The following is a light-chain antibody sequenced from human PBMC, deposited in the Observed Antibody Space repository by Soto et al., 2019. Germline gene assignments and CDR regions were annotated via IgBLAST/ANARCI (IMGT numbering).Light chain of an antibody. J-gene: IGKJ5*01. CDR1: QSLVYRDGNTY. CDR3: LKGTHSPQA. CDR2: KVS. Sequence: DVVMPQSPLSLPVTLGQPASISCRSSQSLVYRDGNTYLNWLQQRPDQSPRRLIYKVSNRDSGVPDRFSGSGSGTDFTLTISRVEAEDVGVYYCLKGTHSPQAFGQGTRLEIK. V-gene: IGKV2-30*01.